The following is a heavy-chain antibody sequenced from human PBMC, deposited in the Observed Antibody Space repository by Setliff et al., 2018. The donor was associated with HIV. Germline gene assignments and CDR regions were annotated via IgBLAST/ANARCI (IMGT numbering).Heavy chain of an antibody. V-gene: IGHV1-18*01. CDR2: ISGYNGNT. Sequence: ASVKVSCKASGYTFTIDSINWVRQAPGQGLEWMGSISGYNGNTNYAQKFQGRVTMTTDTSTSTAYIELRSLRSDDTAVYYCARGSSSIAAAYPDALDIWGQGTMVTVSS. J-gene: IGHJ3*02. CDR1: GYTFTIDS. CDR3: ARGSSSIAAAYPDALDI. D-gene: IGHD6-13*01.